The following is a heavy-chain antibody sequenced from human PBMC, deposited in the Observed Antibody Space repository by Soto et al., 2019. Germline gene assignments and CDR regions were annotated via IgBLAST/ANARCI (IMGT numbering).Heavy chain of an antibody. CDR2: IKHSGSS. CDR3: ARGGSSDWQVALDI. D-gene: IGHD6-19*01. V-gene: IGHV4-34*01. CDR1: AGSFSHYY. Sequence: SETLSLTCAVYAGSFSHYYWNWIRQPPGKGLEWIGKIKHSGSSNYNPSLRSRVSISVDMSKNQFSLRLTSVTAAGTAVYYCARGGSSDWQVALDIWGQGTMVTVSS. J-gene: IGHJ3*02.